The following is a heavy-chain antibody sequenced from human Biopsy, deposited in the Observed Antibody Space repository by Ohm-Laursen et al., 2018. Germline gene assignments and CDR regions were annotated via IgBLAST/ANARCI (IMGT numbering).Heavy chain of an antibody. CDR2: IYFGGNT. Sequence: GTLSLTCTVSGDSLTSGPENWSWIRQSPGQGLEYIGFIYFGGNTNYSPSLKNRVTMSVDTSKNQFYLKLYSVTAADTAVYYCARGRRTSGWPYFDNWGQGALVIVSP. J-gene: IGHJ4*02. V-gene: IGHV4-61*01. CDR3: ARGRRTSGWPYFDN. CDR1: GDSLTSGPEN. D-gene: IGHD6-19*01.